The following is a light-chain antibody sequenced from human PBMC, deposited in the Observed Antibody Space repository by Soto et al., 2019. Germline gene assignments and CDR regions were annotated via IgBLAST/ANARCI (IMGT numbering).Light chain of an antibody. J-gene: IGKJ1*01. CDR3: QQSYSSSWT. V-gene: IGKV1-39*01. CDR2: AAS. Sequence: DIQMTQSPSSLFASVGDRVTITCQASQSIRNYLNWYQQKPGKAPKLLIYAASSLQSGVPSRFSGRGSGTDFTLTISSLQREDFATYFCQQSYSSSWTFGPGTKVDIK. CDR1: QSIRNY.